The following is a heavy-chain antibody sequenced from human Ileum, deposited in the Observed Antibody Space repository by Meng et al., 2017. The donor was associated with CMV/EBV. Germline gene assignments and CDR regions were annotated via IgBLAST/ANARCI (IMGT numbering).Heavy chain of an antibody. V-gene: IGHV4-30-4*08. Sequence: TVSGGSISSGDYYWSWIRQPPGKGLEWIGYIYYSGSTYYNPSLKSRVTISVDTSKNQFSLKLSSVTAADTAVYYCARVEVVPAVHYWGQGTLVTVSS. CDR2: IYYSGST. CDR3: ARVEVVPAVHY. D-gene: IGHD2-2*01. CDR1: GGSISSGDYY. J-gene: IGHJ4*02.